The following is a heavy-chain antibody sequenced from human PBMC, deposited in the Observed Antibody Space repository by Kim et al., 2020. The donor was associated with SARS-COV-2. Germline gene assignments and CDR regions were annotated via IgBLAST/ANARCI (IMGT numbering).Heavy chain of an antibody. CDR2: INTNTGNP. CDR3: ARGYCSGDRCFHVVGGS. J-gene: IGHJ5*02. V-gene: IGHV7-4-1*02. Sequence: ASVKVSCKASGYPFTSYAMNWVRQAPGQGLEWMGWINTNTGNPTYAQAFTGRFVFSLDTSVSTAYLLISDLKVEDTAVYYCARGYCSGDRCFHVVGGSWGQGTLVTVSS. D-gene: IGHD2-15*01. CDR1: GYPFTSYA.